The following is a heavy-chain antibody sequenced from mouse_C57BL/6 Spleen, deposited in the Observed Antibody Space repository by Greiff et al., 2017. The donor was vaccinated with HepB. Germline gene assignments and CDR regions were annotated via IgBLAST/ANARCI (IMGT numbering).Heavy chain of an antibody. Sequence: QVQLKESGAELVRPGASVTLSCKASGYTFTDYEMHWVKQTPVHGLEWIGAIDPETGGTAYNQKFKGKAILTADKSSSTAYMELRSLTSEDSAVYNCTPLSYYFDYWGQGTTLTVSS. J-gene: IGHJ2*01. V-gene: IGHV1-15*01. CDR2: IDPETGGT. CDR3: TPLSYYFDY. D-gene: IGHD6-5*01. CDR1: GYTFTDYE.